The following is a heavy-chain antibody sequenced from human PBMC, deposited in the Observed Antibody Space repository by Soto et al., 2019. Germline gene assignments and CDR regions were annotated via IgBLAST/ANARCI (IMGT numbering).Heavy chain of an antibody. D-gene: IGHD3-10*01. Sequence: EVQLVESGGGLVQPGGSLRLSCAASGFTFSSYWMSWVRQAPGKGLEWVANIKQDGSEKYYVDSVKGRFTISRDNAKNSLYRQMNSLRAEDTAVYYCARESENYYGSGSYFDYWGQGTLVTVSS. J-gene: IGHJ4*02. CDR3: ARESENYYGSGSYFDY. CDR2: IKQDGSEK. V-gene: IGHV3-7*01. CDR1: GFTFSSYW.